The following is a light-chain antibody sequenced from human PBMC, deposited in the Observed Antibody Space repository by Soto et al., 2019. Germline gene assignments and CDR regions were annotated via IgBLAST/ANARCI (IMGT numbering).Light chain of an antibody. V-gene: IGLV2-14*01. CDR2: EVS. Sequence: QSALTQPASVSGSPGQSITISCTGTSSDVGGYNYVSWYQQHPGKAPKLMIYEVSNRPSGVSNRFSGSKSGNTASLTISGLQAEDEADYYCQSYDNNLRIFGGGTKVTVL. J-gene: IGLJ2*01. CDR1: SSDVGGYNY. CDR3: QSYDNNLRI.